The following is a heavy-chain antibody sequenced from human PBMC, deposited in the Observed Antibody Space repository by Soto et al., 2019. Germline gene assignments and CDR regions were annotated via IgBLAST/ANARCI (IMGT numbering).Heavy chain of an antibody. CDR2: ISSNGGST. V-gene: IGHV3-64*01. Sequence: GGTLRLSCAASGCTLSSYTMHWVRQPPGKGQEYVSAISSNGGSTYYANSVKGRFTISRDNSKNTLYLQMGSLRVEDMAVYYCARDFVIRGLRYSLDFWGQATMVT. D-gene: IGHD3-10*01. CDR1: GCTLSSYT. J-gene: IGHJ3*01. CDR3: ARDFVIRGLRYSLDF.